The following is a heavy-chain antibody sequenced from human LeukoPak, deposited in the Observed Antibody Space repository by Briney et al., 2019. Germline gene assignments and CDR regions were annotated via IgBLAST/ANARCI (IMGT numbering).Heavy chain of an antibody. V-gene: IGHV3-49*04. D-gene: IGHD2-2*01. CDR1: GLSFGDYG. CDR2: IQSKTYGEGT. CDR3: ARGVLNPQLYGY. J-gene: IGHJ4*02. Sequence: GGSLRLSCTVSGLSFGDYGMSWVRQAPGKGLEWVSFIQSKTYGEGTMYAASVRGRFTISRDNAKNSVYLQMNSLRAEDTAVYYCARGVLNPQLYGYWGQGTLVTVSS.